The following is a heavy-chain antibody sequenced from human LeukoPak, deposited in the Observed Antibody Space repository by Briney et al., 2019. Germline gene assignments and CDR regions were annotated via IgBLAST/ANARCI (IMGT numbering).Heavy chain of an antibody. CDR1: GGSISSSSYY. D-gene: IGHD3-3*01. J-gene: IGHJ4*02. Sequence: SSETLSLTCTVSGGSISSSSYYWGWIRQPPGKGLEWIGSIYYSGSTYYNPSLKSRVTISVDTSKNQFSLKLSSVTAADTAVYYCARKYYDFWSGYYIERDFDYWGQGTLVTVSS. CDR3: ARKYYDFWSGYYIERDFDY. CDR2: IYYSGST. V-gene: IGHV4-39*01.